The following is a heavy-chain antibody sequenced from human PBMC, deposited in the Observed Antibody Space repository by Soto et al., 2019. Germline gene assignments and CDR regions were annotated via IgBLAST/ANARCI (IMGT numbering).Heavy chain of an antibody. CDR3: ARRFEVAGADY. CDR1: GYSFTSYW. D-gene: IGHD6-19*01. V-gene: IGHV5-10-1*01. CDR2: IDPSDSYT. J-gene: IGHJ4*02. Sequence: GEFLKISCKGSGYSFTSYWINWMRQMPGKGLEWMGRIDPSDSYTNYSPSFQGRVTISADKSISTAYLQWSSLEASDTAMYYCARRFEVAGADYWGQGSLVTVSS.